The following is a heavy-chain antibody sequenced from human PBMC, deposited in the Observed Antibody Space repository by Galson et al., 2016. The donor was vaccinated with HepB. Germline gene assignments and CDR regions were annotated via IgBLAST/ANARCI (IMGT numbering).Heavy chain of an antibody. CDR3: ARDEDDPSYTIDF. J-gene: IGHJ4*02. D-gene: IGHD3-10*01. CDR1: GFTFSTYA. V-gene: IGHV3-30-3*01. CDR2: ISYDGNKK. Sequence: SLRLSCAASGFTFSTYAMRWVRQAPGKGLEWVAVISYDGNKKYYAASVNGRSTIARDNSENTLYLQVHSLRAEDTAVYYCARDEDDPSYTIDFWGQGTLVSVSS.